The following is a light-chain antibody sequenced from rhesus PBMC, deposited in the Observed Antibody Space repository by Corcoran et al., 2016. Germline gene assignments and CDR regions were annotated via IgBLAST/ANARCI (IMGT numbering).Light chain of an antibody. CDR3: QQRNTFPVT. Sequence: DIQMTQSPSSLSASVGDRVTITCQASQGISSYLAWYQQKSGKAPKLLIFDASSLQSGVPSRFSGSGYWRECTRTISRRQPEDFATYYCQQRNTFPVTFGPGTKLDIK. J-gene: IGKJ3*01. CDR1: QGISSY. CDR2: DAS. V-gene: IGKV1-33*02.